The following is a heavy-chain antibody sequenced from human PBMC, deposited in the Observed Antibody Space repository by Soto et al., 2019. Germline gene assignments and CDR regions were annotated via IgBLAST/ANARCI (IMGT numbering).Heavy chain of an antibody. Sequence: VQLQESGPGLVKPSETLSLTCTVSGGSISSYYWSWIRQPPGKGLEWIGYIFYSGSTNYHPSLNSRVTISVDTSKNQFSLKLSSVTAADTAVYYCARRYSSSSDYWGQGTLVTVSS. V-gene: IGHV4-59*08. J-gene: IGHJ4*02. CDR1: GGSISSYY. CDR3: ARRYSSSSDY. CDR2: IFYSGST. D-gene: IGHD6-13*01.